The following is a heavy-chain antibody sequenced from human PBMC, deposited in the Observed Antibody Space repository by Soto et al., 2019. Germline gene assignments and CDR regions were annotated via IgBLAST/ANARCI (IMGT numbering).Heavy chain of an antibody. J-gene: IGHJ4*02. Sequence: ASVKVSCKASGYTSTTYYMHWVRQAPGQGLEWMGIINPSGDTSSYAQKFQGRVTLTRDSSTNTLYMELSSLRSEDTAVYYCAIGHGSSGWYYFDYWGQGTLVTVSS. CDR1: GYTSTTYY. CDR2: INPSGDTS. D-gene: IGHD6-19*01. V-gene: IGHV1-46*01. CDR3: AIGHGSSGWYYFDY.